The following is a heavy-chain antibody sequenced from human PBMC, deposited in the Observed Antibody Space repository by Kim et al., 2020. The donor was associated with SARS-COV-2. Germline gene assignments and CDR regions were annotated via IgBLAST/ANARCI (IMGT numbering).Heavy chain of an antibody. Sequence: SETLSLTCGVNGGSFSGYHWSWIRQPPGKGLEWIGDINHSGGTTYESSLKSRVTISVDTSKNQFSLRLTSVTAADTAVYYCARRPDGRDYWGQGTLVTVSS. CDR2: INHSGGT. CDR1: GGSFSGYH. D-gene: IGHD2-8*01. CDR3: ARRPDGRDY. J-gene: IGHJ4*02. V-gene: IGHV4-34*01.